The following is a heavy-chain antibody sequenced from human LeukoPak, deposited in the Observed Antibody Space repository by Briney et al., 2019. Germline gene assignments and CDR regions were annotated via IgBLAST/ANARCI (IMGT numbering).Heavy chain of an antibody. Sequence: GASVTVSFTASGSTLTDSYMHLVRQAPGQGLEWLAWINPNSGDTNYAQKVQGRVTVTRDTSISTAYMELSGLTSDDTAVYYCATEEQYRNYFDHWGQGTLVTVSA. D-gene: IGHD5-18*01. CDR2: INPNSGDT. CDR1: GSTLTDSY. V-gene: IGHV1-2*02. CDR3: ATEEQYRNYFDH. J-gene: IGHJ4*02.